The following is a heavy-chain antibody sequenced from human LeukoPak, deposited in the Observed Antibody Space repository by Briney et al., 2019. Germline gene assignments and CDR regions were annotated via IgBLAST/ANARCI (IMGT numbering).Heavy chain of an antibody. CDR3: AKGSKYYDRSGYYR. CDR1: GFTFSSYG. D-gene: IGHD3-22*01. CDR2: ISYDGSNK. Sequence: GGSLRLSCAASGFTFSSYGMHWVGQAPGKGLEGVAVISYDGSNKYYADSVKGRFTISRDNSKNTLYLQMNSLRVGNTAVFYFAKGSKYYDRSGYYRWGQGTMVTVSS. J-gene: IGHJ4*02. V-gene: IGHV3-30*18.